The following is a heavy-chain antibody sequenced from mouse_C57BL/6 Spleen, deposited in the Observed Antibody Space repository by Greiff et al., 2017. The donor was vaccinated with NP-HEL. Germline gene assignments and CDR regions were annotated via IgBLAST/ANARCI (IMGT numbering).Heavy chain of an antibody. D-gene: IGHD1-1*01. CDR1: GYAFSSSW. J-gene: IGHJ2*01. Sequence: QVQLQQSGPELVKPGASVKISCKASGYAFSSSWMNWVKQRPGKGLEWIGRIYPGDGDTNYNEKFKGKAKLTADKSSSTAYMQLSSLTSEDSAVYFCARGDYYYGSSYDYWGQGTTLTVSS. V-gene: IGHV1-82*01. CDR2: IYPGDGDT. CDR3: ARGDYYYGSSYDY.